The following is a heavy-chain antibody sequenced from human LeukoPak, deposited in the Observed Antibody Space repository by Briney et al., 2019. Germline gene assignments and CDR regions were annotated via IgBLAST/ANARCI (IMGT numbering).Heavy chain of an antibody. D-gene: IGHD6-19*01. CDR3: ARLVGAVASTRPYYYYGMDV. J-gene: IGHJ6*02. Sequence: GESLKISCKGSGYSFTSYWIGWVRQMPGKGLEWMGIIYPGDSDTRYSPSFQGQVTISADKSISTAYLQWSSLKASDTAMYYCARLVGAVASTRPYYYYGMDVWGQGTTVTVSS. CDR1: GYSFTSYW. CDR2: IYPGDSDT. V-gene: IGHV5-51*01.